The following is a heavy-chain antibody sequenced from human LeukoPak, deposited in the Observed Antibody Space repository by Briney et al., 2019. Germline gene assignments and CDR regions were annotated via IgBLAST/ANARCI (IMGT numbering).Heavy chain of an antibody. D-gene: IGHD3-16*01. J-gene: IGHJ5*02. Sequence: ASVKVSCKASGGTFSSYAISWVRQAPGQGLEWMGGIIPIFGTANYVQKFQGRVTITTDESTSTAYMELSSLRSEDTAVYYYARSVDSLYAWFDPWGQGTLVTVSS. CDR1: GGTFSSYA. CDR3: ARSVDSLYAWFDP. CDR2: IIPIFGTA. V-gene: IGHV1-69*05.